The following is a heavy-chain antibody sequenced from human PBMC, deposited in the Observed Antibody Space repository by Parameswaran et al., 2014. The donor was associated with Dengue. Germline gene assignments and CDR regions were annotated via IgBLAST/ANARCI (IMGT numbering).Heavy chain of an antibody. V-gene: IGHV2-26*01. J-gene: IGHJ6*02. D-gene: IGHD1-1*01. CDR1: GFSLSNARMG. CDR3: ARLKLAYNWNENYYYYYGMDV. Sequence: SGPTLVKPTETLTLTCTVSGFSLSNARMGVSWIRQPPGKALEWLAHIFSNDEKSYSTSLKSRLTISKDTSKSQVVLTMTNMDPVDTATYYCARLKLAYNWNENYYYYYGMDVWGQGTTVTVSS. CDR2: IFSNDEK.